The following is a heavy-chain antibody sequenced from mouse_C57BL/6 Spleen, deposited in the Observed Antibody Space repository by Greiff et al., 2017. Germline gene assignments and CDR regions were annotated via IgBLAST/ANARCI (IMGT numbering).Heavy chain of an antibody. J-gene: IGHJ3*01. D-gene: IGHD1-1*01. CDR2: IYPGRGNT. CDR3: ASAGDYWWFAY. Sequence: QVQLQQSGPELVKPGASVKISCKASGYTFTDYYINWVKQRPGQGLEWIGWIYPGRGNTKYNEKFKGKATLTVDTSSSTAYMQRSSLTSEDSAFYFWASAGDYWWFAYWGQGTLVTVSA. CDR1: GYTFTDYY. V-gene: IGHV1-84*01.